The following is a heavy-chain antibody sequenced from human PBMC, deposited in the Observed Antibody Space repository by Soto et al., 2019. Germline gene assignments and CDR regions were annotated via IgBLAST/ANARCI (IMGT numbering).Heavy chain of an antibody. CDR2: ISGSGGST. CDR1: GFTFSSYA. V-gene: IGHV3-23*01. CDR3: AKVYGCSGGSCYSVPLGFDY. D-gene: IGHD2-15*01. J-gene: IGHJ4*02. Sequence: PGGSLRLSCAVSGFTFSSYAMSWVRQAPGKGLEWVSAISGSGGSTYYADSVKGRFTISRDNSKNTLYLQMNSLRAEDTAVYYCAKVYGCSGGSCYSVPLGFDYWGQGTLVTVSS.